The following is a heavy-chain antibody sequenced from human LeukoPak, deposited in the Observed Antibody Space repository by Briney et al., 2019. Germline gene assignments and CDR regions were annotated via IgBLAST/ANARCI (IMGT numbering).Heavy chain of an antibody. CDR2: IYYSGTT. J-gene: IGHJ4*02. CDR3: ARRNAVLLWFGEPQEKYYFDY. D-gene: IGHD3-10*01. Sequence: SETLSLTCNVSGGSISGHYWSWIRQPPGKGPEWIGYIYYSGTTSYKPSLRSRVTMSVDTSKNQFSLKLSSVTAADTAVYYCARRNAVLLWFGEPQEKYYFDYWGQGTLVTVSS. CDR1: GGSISGHY. V-gene: IGHV4-59*11.